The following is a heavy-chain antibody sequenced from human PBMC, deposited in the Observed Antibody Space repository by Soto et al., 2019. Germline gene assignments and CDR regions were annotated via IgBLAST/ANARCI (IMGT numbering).Heavy chain of an antibody. Sequence: QVQLQESGPGLVKPSETLSLTCTVSGGSISSYYWSWIRQPPGKGLEWIGYIYYSGSTNYNPSLKSRVTISVDTCKNQFSLKLSSVTAADTAVYYCARDGTRGGNSGFDPWGQGTLVTVSS. V-gene: IGHV4-59*01. CDR2: IYYSGST. CDR3: ARDGTRGGNSGFDP. D-gene: IGHD2-15*01. CDR1: GGSISSYY. J-gene: IGHJ5*02.